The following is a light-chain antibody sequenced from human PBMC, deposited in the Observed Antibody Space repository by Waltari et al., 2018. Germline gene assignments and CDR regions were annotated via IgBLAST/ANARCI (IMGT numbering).Light chain of an antibody. CDR2: SNS. J-gene: IGLJ2*01. CDR1: SSNIGAST. CDR3: ATWDDSLKGVI. Sequence: QSVLTQPPSASATPGQSVTISCSGGSSNIGASTVSWYQHGPGTAPKLLIYSNSLRPSGVPGRFSGSKSGISASLAISDLQSEDEADYYCATWDDSLKGVIFGGGSKLTVL. V-gene: IGLV1-44*01.